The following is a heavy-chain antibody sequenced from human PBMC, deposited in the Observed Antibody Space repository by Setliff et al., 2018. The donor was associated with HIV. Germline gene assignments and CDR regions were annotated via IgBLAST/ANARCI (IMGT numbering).Heavy chain of an antibody. CDR2: IIPIYGTP. D-gene: IGHD6-6*01. J-gene: IGHJ4*02. CDR1: GGTFSSYS. Sequence: SVKVSCKASGGTFSSYSINWVRQAPGQGLEWMGGIIPIYGTPIYAQKFQGRVTITADESTSTAYMELSSLRSEDTAVYYCARDPTGGAARFDYWGQGTLVTVSS. V-gene: IGHV1-69*13. CDR3: ARDPTGGAARFDY.